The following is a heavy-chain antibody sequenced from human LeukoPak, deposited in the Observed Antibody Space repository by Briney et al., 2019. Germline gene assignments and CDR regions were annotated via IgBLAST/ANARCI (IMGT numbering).Heavy chain of an antibody. J-gene: IGHJ4*02. Sequence: GGSLRLSCAASGFTFSNAWMSWVRQALGKGLEWVGRIKSKTDGGTTDYAAPVKGRFTISRDDSKNTLYLQMNSLKTEDTAVYYCTTDPDGYYDSSGYADIDYWGQGTLVTVSS. D-gene: IGHD3-22*01. CDR3: TTDPDGYYDSSGYADIDY. CDR2: IKSKTDGGTT. V-gene: IGHV3-15*01. CDR1: GFTFSNAW.